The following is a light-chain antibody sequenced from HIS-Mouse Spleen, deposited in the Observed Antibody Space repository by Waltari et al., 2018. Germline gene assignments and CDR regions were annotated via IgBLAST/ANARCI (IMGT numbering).Light chain of an antibody. V-gene: IGLV2-23*03. Sequence: QSALTQPASVSGSPGPSITISCTGTSSDVGSYNLVSWYQQPPGKAPKLMIYEGSKRPSGVSNRFSGSKSGNTASLTISGLQAEDEADYYCCSYAGSSTFEVFGGGTKLTVL. CDR3: CSYAGSSTFEV. J-gene: IGLJ2*01. CDR2: EGS. CDR1: SSDVGSYNL.